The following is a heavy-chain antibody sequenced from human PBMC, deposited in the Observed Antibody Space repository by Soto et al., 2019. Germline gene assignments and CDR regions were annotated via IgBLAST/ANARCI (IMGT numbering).Heavy chain of an antibody. CDR1: GGSISSGGYY. Sequence: SETLSLTCTVSGGSISSGGYYWSWIRQHPGKGLEWIGSIYYSGSTYYNPSLNSRVTISVDTSKNQFSLKLSSVTAADTAVYYCAIPDGEVPAAMRGPNYYYYGMDVWGQGTTVTVSS. V-gene: IGHV4-39*01. J-gene: IGHJ6*02. CDR3: AIPDGEVPAAMRGPNYYYYGMDV. D-gene: IGHD2-2*01. CDR2: IYYSGST.